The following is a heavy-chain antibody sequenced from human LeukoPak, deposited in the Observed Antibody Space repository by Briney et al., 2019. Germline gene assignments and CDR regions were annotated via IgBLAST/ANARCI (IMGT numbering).Heavy chain of an antibody. V-gene: IGHV3-74*01. Sequence: GGSLRLSRAASGFTFSKYWMLWVRQAPGKGLESVSRINTDGTVTTYADSVKGRFTVSRDNADNTMFLQMNSVRDEDTAVYYCATKQWLAPPPDSWGQGTPVTV. CDR2: INTDGTVT. J-gene: IGHJ4*02. CDR1: GFTFSKYW. D-gene: IGHD6-19*01. CDR3: ATKQWLAPPPDS.